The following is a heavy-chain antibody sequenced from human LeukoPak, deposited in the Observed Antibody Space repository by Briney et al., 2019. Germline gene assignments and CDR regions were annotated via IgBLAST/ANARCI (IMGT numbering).Heavy chain of an antibody. CDR3: ARGTYYYGSGSHDY. Sequence: PGGSLRLSCAASGFTFSSYWMHWVRQAPGKGLEWVSYISSSGSTTYYADSVKGRFTISRDNAKNSLYLQMNSLRAEDTAVYYCARGTYYYGSGSHDYWGQGTLVTVSS. J-gene: IGHJ4*02. V-gene: IGHV3-48*04. CDR2: ISSSGSTT. CDR1: GFTFSSYW. D-gene: IGHD3-10*01.